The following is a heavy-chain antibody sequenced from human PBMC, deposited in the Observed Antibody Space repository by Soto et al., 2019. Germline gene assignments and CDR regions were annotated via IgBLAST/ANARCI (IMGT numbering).Heavy chain of an antibody. V-gene: IGHV4-30-4*01. Sequence: QVQLQESGPGLVKPSQTLSLTCSVSSGSISNNNYYWTWIRQHPGKDLEWLGYIYYSGSTFYNPSLESRLPISVDTSKNQFSLKLSSVTAADTAIYFCARVATSGMHFYFDSWGQGALVTVS. CDR1: SGSISNNNYY. CDR3: ARVATSGMHFYFDS. J-gene: IGHJ4*02. CDR2: IYYSGST.